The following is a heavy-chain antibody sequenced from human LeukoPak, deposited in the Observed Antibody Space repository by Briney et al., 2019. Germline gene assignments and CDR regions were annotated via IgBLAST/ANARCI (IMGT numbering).Heavy chain of an antibody. Sequence: SETLSLTCTVSGGSISSYYWSWVRQPPRKGLEWIGYIYYSGSTNYNPSLKSRVTISVDTSKNQFSLKLSSVTAADTAVYYCARDYYGDKNPSWGQGTLVTVSS. CDR3: ARDYYGDKNPS. CDR2: IYYSGST. CDR1: GGSISSYY. D-gene: IGHD4-17*01. V-gene: IGHV4-59*01. J-gene: IGHJ5*02.